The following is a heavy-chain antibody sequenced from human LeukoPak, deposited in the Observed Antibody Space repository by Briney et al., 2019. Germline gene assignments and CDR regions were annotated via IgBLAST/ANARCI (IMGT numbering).Heavy chain of an antibody. CDR3: ARGSGYDYPNWFDP. CDR2: IYHSGST. CDR1: GGSISSSNW. Sequence: PSGTLSLTCAVSGGSISSSNWWNWVRQPPGKGLEWVGEIYHSGSTIYNPSLKSQVTMSLDKSKNQFSLKLSSVTAADTAVYYCARGSGYDYPNWFDPWGQGTLVTVSS. D-gene: IGHD5-12*01. V-gene: IGHV4-4*02. J-gene: IGHJ5*02.